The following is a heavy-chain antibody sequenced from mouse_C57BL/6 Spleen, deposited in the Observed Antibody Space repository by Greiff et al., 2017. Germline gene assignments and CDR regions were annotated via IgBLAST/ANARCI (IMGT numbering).Heavy chain of an antibody. Sequence: VMLVESGAELARPGASVKLSCKASGYTFTGYTMHWVKQRPGQGLEWIGYIIPSSGYTKYNQKFKDKATLTADKSSSTAYMQLSSLTSEDSAVYYCARGYDDDDGFAYWGQGTLVTVSA. CDR1: GYTFTGYT. D-gene: IGHD2-4*01. J-gene: IGHJ3*01. V-gene: IGHV1-4*01. CDR3: ARGYDDDDGFAY. CDR2: IIPSSGYT.